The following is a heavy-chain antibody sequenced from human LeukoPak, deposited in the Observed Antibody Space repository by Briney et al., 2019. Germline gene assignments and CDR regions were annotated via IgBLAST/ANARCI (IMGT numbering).Heavy chain of an antibody. CDR3: ARLVGAGFDY. CDR2: INHSGIT. V-gene: IGHV4-38-2*01. J-gene: IGHJ4*02. Sequence: NASETLSLTCAVSGYSISSGYYWGWIRQPPGKGLEWIGNINHSGITYNNPPLKSRVTISVDTSKNQFSPKLRSVTAADTAVYYCARLVGAGFDYWGQGTLVTVSS. D-gene: IGHD1-26*01. CDR1: GYSISSGYY.